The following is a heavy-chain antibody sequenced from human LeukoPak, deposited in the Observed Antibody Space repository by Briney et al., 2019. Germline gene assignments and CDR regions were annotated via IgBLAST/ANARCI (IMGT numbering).Heavy chain of an antibody. D-gene: IGHD6-13*01. Sequence: SETLSLTCAVSGYSISSGYYWGWIRQPPGKGLEWIGGIYHSGSTYYNPSLKSRVTISVDTSKNQFSLKLSSVTAADTAVYYCARGAGSSWYRAYYFDYWGQGTLVTVSP. CDR2: IYHSGST. CDR1: GYSISSGYY. V-gene: IGHV4-38-2*01. CDR3: ARGAGSSWYRAYYFDY. J-gene: IGHJ4*02.